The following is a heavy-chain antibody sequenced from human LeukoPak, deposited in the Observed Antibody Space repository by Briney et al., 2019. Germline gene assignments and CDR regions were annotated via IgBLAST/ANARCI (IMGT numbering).Heavy chain of an antibody. Sequence: TSSETLSLTCTVSGGSISSYYWSWIRQPPGKGLEWIGYIYYSGSTNYNPSLKSRVTISVDTSKNQFSLKLSSVTAADTAVYYCARPTYSYGYDYWGQGTLVTVSS. CDR2: IYYSGST. CDR1: GGSISSYY. D-gene: IGHD5-18*01. J-gene: IGHJ4*02. CDR3: ARPTYSYGYDY. V-gene: IGHV4-59*01.